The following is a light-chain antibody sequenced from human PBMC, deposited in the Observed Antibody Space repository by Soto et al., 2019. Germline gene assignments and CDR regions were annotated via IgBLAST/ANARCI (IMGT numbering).Light chain of an antibody. CDR2: DAS. J-gene: IGKJ4*01. V-gene: IGKV3-11*01. CDR3: QQRSNWPPLT. CDR1: QTVSNF. Sequence: EIVLTQSPATLSLSPGERATLSCRASQTVSNFLAWYQQKPGQAPRLLIYDASNRATGIPARFSGSGSGTEFTLTISSLEPEDFAVYYCQQRSNWPPLTFGGGTKVEMK.